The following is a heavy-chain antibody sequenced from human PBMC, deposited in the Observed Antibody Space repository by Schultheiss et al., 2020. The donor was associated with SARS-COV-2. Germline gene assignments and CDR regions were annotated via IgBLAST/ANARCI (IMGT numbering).Heavy chain of an antibody. J-gene: IGHJ4*02. CDR2: IYYSGST. Sequence: SGPTLVKPTQTLTLTCTFSGFSLSTSGVGVGWIRQPPGKGLEWIGYIYYSGSTNYNPSLKSRVTISVDTSKNQFSLKLSSVTAADTAVYYCARKAGYGTFDYWGQGTLVTVSS. CDR1: GFSLSTSGVG. CDR3: ARKAGYGTFDY. V-gene: IGHV4-28*02. D-gene: IGHD5-18*01.